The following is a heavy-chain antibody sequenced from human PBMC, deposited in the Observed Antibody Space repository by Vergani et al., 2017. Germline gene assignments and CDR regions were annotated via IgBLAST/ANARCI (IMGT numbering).Heavy chain of an antibody. V-gene: IGHV3-30*04. CDR2: ISNDRRNE. CDR3: AKDMEYQLLYGGYFDL. J-gene: IGHJ2*01. D-gene: IGHD2-2*02. Sequence: QVQLVESGGGVVQPGRSLRLSCAASGFTFSNYAIHWVRQPPGKGLEWVAVISNDRRNEYFADSVKGRFTISRDNSKNTVYLQMNSLRAEDTALYYCAKDMEYQLLYGGYFDLWGRGTLVTVSS. CDR1: GFTFSNYA.